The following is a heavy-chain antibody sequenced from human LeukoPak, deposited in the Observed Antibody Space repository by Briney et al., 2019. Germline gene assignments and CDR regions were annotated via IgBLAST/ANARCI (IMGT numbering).Heavy chain of an antibody. CDR3: ARYSPPSHYYDSSGYSY. CDR1: GGSISSYY. CDR2: IYYSGST. D-gene: IGHD3-22*01. Sequence: SETLSLTCTVSGGSISSYYWGWIRQPPGKGLEWIGSIYYSGSTYYNPSLKSRVTISVDTSKNQFSLKLSSVTAADTAVYYCARYSPPSHYYDSSGYSYWGQGTLVTVSS. V-gene: IGHV4-39*01. J-gene: IGHJ4*02.